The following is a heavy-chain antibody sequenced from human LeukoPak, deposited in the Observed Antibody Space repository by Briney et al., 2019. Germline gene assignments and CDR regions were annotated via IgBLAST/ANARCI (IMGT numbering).Heavy chain of an antibody. Sequence: SDTLSLTCTVSGGSIGSYYWSWIRQPPGKGLELIGYMYDSGSTNYHPSLKSRVTISVDTTKNQFSLRLSSVTAADTAVYYCARHGGSYTFDFWGQGVLVTV. CDR3: ARHGGSYTFDF. CDR2: MYDSGST. J-gene: IGHJ4*02. CDR1: GGSIGSYY. V-gene: IGHV4-59*07. D-gene: IGHD1-26*01.